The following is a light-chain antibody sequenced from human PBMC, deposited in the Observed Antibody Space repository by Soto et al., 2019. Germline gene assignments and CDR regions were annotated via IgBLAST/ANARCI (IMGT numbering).Light chain of an antibody. Sequence: EIVLTQAPGTMSLSPGERATLSCRASQRGSSKYLAWYHQKRGQAPRLLIYGASSRATGIPTTFSGIGSGTDFTLTISRLEPEDFAVYYFQQYDTSPRTFGQRNTLEI. V-gene: IGKV3-20*01. CDR2: GAS. CDR1: QRGSSKY. CDR3: QQYDTSPRT. J-gene: IGKJ1*01.